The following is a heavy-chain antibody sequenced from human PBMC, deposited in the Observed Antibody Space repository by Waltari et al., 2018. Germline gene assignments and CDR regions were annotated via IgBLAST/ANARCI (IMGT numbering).Heavy chain of an antibody. CDR2: SYSGGSST. J-gene: IGHJ6*03. D-gene: IGHD3-10*01. V-gene: IGHV3-23*03. CDR1: GFTFSSYA. CDR3: AKAHHSGSYYDHYYYMDV. Sequence: EVQLLESGGGLVQPGGSLRLSCAASGFTFSSYAMSWVRQAPGKGLEWVSVSYSGGSSTYYADAVKGRFTISRDNSKNTLYLQMNSLRAEDTAVYYCAKAHHSGSYYDHYYYMDVWGKGTTVTVSS.